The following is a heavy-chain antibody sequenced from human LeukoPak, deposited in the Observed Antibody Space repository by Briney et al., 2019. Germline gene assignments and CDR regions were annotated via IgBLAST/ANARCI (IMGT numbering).Heavy chain of an antibody. CDR2: ISVSGGST. CDR1: GFTFSSYS. Sequence: GGSLRLSCAASGFTFSSYSMNWVRQAPGKGLEWVSAISVSGGSTYYADSVKGRFTISRDDSKNTLYLQMNSLRAEDTAVFYCAKGGGGYGFDPWGQGTLVTVSS. CDR3: AKGGGGYGFDP. V-gene: IGHV3-23*01. D-gene: IGHD5-12*01. J-gene: IGHJ5*02.